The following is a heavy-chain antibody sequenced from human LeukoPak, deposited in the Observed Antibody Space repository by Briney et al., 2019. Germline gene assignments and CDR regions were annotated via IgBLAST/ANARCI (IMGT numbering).Heavy chain of an antibody. D-gene: IGHD5-18*01. Sequence: GGSLRLSCAASGFTFSSYAMHWVRQAPGKGLEWVAVISYDGSNKYYADSVKGRFTISRDNSKNTLCLQMNSLRAEDTAVYYCARLRVQLWLDESFDYYGMDVWGQGTTVTVSS. J-gene: IGHJ6*02. V-gene: IGHV3-30-3*01. CDR3: ARLRVQLWLDESFDYYGMDV. CDR1: GFTFSSYA. CDR2: ISYDGSNK.